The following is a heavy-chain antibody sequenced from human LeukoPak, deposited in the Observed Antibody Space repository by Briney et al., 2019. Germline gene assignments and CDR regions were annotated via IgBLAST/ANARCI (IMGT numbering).Heavy chain of an antibody. CDR1: GYTFTSYG. V-gene: IGHV1-18*01. J-gene: IGHJ5*02. CDR3: AREEGITGTTRGWFDP. Sequence: ASVKASCKASGYTFTSYGISWVRQAPGQGLEWMGWISAYNGNTNYAQKLQGRVTMTTDTSTSTAYVELRSLRSDDTAVYYCAREEGITGTTRGWFDPWGQGTLVTVSS. CDR2: ISAYNGNT. D-gene: IGHD1-7*01.